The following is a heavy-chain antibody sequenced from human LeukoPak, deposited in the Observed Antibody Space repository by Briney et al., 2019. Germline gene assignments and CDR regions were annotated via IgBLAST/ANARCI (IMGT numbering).Heavy chain of an antibody. V-gene: IGHV1-69*13. D-gene: IGHD3-22*01. J-gene: IGHJ6*02. CDR2: IIPIFGTA. Sequence: SVKVSCKASGGTFSSYAISWVRQAPGQGLEWMGGIIPIFGTANYAQKFQGRVTITADESTSTAYMELSSLRSEDTAVYYCARAARLLYYYDSSGSLSYGMDVWGQGTTVTVSS. CDR1: GGTFSSYA. CDR3: ARAARLLYYYDSSGSLSYGMDV.